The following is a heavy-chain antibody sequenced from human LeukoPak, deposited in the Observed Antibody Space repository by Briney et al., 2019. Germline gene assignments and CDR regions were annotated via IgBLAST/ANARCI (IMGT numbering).Heavy chain of an antibody. CDR3: CREETEQRSYGGRRGVMYYYYYYMDV. J-gene: IGHJ6*03. D-gene: IGHD2-21*01. Sequence: KPGGSLRLSCAASGFTFSDYYMSWIRQAPGKGLEWVSYISSSGSTIYYADSVKGRFTISRDNAKNSLYLQMNSLRAEDTAVYYYCREETEQRSYGGRRGVMYYYYYYMDVWGKGTTVTVSS. CDR1: GFTFSDYY. CDR2: ISSSGSTI. V-gene: IGHV3-11*04.